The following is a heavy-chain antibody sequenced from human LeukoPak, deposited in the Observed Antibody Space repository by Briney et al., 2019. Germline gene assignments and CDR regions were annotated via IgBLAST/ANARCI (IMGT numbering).Heavy chain of an antibody. CDR1: GGSISSYY. Sequence: SETLSLTCTVSGGSISSYYWSWIRQSPGKGLEWIGYIYYSGRTDYNPSLKSRVTISVDTSKNQFSLKLSSVTAADTAVYYCARHVEQWLTPFDYWGQGTLVTVSS. J-gene: IGHJ4*02. D-gene: IGHD6-19*01. CDR3: ARHVEQWLTPFDY. V-gene: IGHV4-59*08. CDR2: IYYSGRT.